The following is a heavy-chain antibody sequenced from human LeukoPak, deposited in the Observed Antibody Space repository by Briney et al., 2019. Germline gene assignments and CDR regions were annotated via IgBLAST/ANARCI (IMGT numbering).Heavy chain of an antibody. CDR2: IDYIGST. V-gene: IGHV4-59*01. Sequence: SETLSLTCTVSGASISSYYWSWIRQCPERGLEWIGHIDYIGSTNSNPSLKSRVTMSVDTSKNQFSLRLSSVTAADTAVYFCARADRSDYYSAPNAFDIWGQGTMVAVSS. CDR3: ARADRSDYYSAPNAFDI. D-gene: IGHD3-22*01. J-gene: IGHJ3*02. CDR1: GASISSYY.